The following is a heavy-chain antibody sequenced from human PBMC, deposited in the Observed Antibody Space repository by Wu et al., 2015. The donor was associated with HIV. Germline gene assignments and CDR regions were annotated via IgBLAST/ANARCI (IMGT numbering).Heavy chain of an antibody. CDR2: IIPIHSIA. CDR3: ARGEADDTDDAFDI. Sequence: QVQLVQSGAEVKKFGSSVKVSCKASRDTFTYFAINWVRQAPGQGLEWMGGIIPIHSIANYAQNFQGRVTITTDESTTTAYMELSSLSSEDTAVYYCARGEADDTDDAFDIWGQGTMVTVSS. J-gene: IGHJ3*02. CDR1: RDTFTYFA. V-gene: IGHV1-69*05.